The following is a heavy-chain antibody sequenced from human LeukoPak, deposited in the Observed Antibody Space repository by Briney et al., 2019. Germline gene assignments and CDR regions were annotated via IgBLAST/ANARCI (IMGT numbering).Heavy chain of an antibody. CDR3: AKRYSGRSGLYNFDY. CDR2: ITGSTGST. V-gene: IGHV3-23*01. J-gene: IGHJ4*02. Sequence: GGSLRLSCAASGFTFSSYAMTWVRQPPGKGLEGVSSITGSTGSTYYADSVKGRFTISRDNSKNTLYLQMNSLRAEDTAVYYSAKRYSGRSGLYNFDYWGQGTLVTVSS. CDR1: GFTFSSYA. D-gene: IGHD1-26*01.